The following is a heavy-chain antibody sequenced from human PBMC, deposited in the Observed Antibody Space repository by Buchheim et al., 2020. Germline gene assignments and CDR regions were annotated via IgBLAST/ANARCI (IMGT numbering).Heavy chain of an antibody. V-gene: IGHV3-23*01. Sequence: EVQLLDSGGGLVQPGGSLRLSCVGSGFAFGSYALSWVRQAPGKGLEWVSGICSSGVNTYSAYSVKGRFTISRDNPRNTLSLQMNSLRAEDTAVYYCVNRAFKSREDHWGQGTL. J-gene: IGHJ4*02. D-gene: IGHD2/OR15-2a*01. CDR3: VNRAFKSREDH. CDR2: ICSSGVNT. CDR1: GFAFGSYA.